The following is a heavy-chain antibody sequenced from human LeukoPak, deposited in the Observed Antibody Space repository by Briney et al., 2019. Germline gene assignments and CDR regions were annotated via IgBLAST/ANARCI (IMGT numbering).Heavy chain of an antibody. CDR1: GYTFTSYY. CDR3: ARELTVDTAIPTMGYYYYYGMDV. D-gene: IGHD5-18*01. CDR2: INPSGGST. V-gene: IGHV1-46*01. J-gene: IGHJ6*02. Sequence: GASVTVSCTASGYTFTSYYMHWVRQAPGQGLEWMGIINPSGGSTSYAQKFQGRVTMTRDTSTSTVYMELSSLRSEDTAVYYCARELTVDTAIPTMGYYYYYGMDVWGQGTTVTVSS.